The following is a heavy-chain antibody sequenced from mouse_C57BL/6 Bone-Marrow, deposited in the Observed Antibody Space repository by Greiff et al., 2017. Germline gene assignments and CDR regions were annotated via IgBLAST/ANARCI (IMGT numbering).Heavy chain of an antibody. Sequence: QVQLQQPGAELVKPGASVKVSCKASGYTFTSYWMHWVKQRPGQGLEWIGRIHPSDSDTNYNQKLKGKATLTVDKSSSTAYMQLSSLTSEDSAVYYCAIRIRCYYAMDYWGQGTSVTVSS. V-gene: IGHV1-74*01. CDR2: IHPSDSDT. D-gene: IGHD1-1*01. J-gene: IGHJ4*01. CDR1: GYTFTSYW. CDR3: AIRIRCYYAMDY.